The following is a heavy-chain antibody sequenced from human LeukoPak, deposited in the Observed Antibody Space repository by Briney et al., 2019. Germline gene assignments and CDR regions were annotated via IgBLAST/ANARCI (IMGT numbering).Heavy chain of an antibody. Sequence: GESLKISCKGSGYNFDTYWIGWVRQMPGKGLEWMGIIFPSDSHTRYNPSFQGQVIISADKSISTAYLQWSSLKASDTAMYYCARQGEQLVGEGPIDHWGHGTLVTVSS. CDR1: GYNFDTYW. D-gene: IGHD6-13*01. J-gene: IGHJ4*01. CDR3: ARQGEQLVGEGPIDH. V-gene: IGHV5-51*01. CDR2: IFPSDSHT.